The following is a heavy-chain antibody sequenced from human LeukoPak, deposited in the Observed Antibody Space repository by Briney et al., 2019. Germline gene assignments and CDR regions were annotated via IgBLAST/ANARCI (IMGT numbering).Heavy chain of an antibody. CDR3: ARGRGSSSWMYFDY. J-gene: IGHJ4*02. D-gene: IGHD6-13*01. V-gene: IGHV4-34*01. CDR2: INHSGST. CDR1: GGSFSGYY. Sequence: SETLSLTCAVYGGSFSGYYWCWIRQPPGKGLEWIGVINHSGSTSYNPSLKSQVTISVDTSKNQFSLKLSSVTAADTAVYYCARGRGSSSWMYFDYWGQGTLVTVSS.